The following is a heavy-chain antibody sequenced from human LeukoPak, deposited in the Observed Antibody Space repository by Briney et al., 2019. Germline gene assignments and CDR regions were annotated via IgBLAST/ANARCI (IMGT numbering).Heavy chain of an antibody. CDR1: GYTFTGYY. V-gene: IGHV1-2*02. Sequence: RWASVKVSCKASGYTFTGYYMHWVRQAPGQGLEWMGWINPNNGGTHYAQKFQSRVTMTRDTSISTAYMELSRLRSDDTAVYYCAREPGDGGYDNFDYWGQGTLVTVSS. CDR2: INPNNGGT. J-gene: IGHJ4*02. CDR3: AREPGDGGYDNFDY. D-gene: IGHD5-12*01.